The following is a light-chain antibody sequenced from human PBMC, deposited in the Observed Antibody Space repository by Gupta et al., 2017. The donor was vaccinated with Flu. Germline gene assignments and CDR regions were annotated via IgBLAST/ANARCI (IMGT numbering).Light chain of an antibody. Sequence: EIVLTQSPGTLSLSPGERATLSCRASQSIRSAFLGWFQQKPGQAPRLLISGASSRATGIPDRFSGSGSGTDFTLTISSLEPEDFAVYYCHLYGSSPRYTFGQGTRLEI. CDR1: QSIRSAF. V-gene: IGKV3-20*01. CDR2: GAS. J-gene: IGKJ2*01. CDR3: HLYGSSPRYT.